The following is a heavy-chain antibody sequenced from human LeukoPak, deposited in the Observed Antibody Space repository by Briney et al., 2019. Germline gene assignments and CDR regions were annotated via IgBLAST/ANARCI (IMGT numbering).Heavy chain of an antibody. CDR1: GFTFSSYW. V-gene: IGHV3-74*01. CDR2: INTDGSST. CDR3: TKGQLWASGRAFDI. Sequence: QPGGSLRLSCAASGFTFSSYWMHWVRQAPGKGLVWVSRINTDGSSTSYADSVKGRFTISRDNAKNTLYLQMNNLRPEDTAVYYCTKGQLWASGRAFDIWGQGTMVTVSS. D-gene: IGHD3-16*01. J-gene: IGHJ3*02.